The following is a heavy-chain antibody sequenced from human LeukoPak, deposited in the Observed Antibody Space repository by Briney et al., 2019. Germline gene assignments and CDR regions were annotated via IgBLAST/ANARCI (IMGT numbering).Heavy chain of an antibody. CDR1: GGTFSSYA. Sequence: SVKVSRKASGGTFSSYAISWVRQAPGQGLEWMGRIIPILGIANYAQKFQGRVTITADKSTSTAYMELSSLRSEDTAVYYCARTYYDILTGYYVGGYFDYWGQGTLATVSS. D-gene: IGHD3-9*01. CDR2: IIPILGIA. V-gene: IGHV1-69*04. J-gene: IGHJ4*02. CDR3: ARTYYDILTGYYVGGYFDY.